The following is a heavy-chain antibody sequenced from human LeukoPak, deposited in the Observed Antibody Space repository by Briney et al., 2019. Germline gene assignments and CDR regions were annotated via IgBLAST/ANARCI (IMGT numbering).Heavy chain of an antibody. CDR2: MYYSGST. J-gene: IGHJ6*03. D-gene: IGHD6-19*01. V-gene: IGHV4-59*01. Sequence: PSDTLSLTCTVSGGSIRSYYGSWIRGPPGKGLEGIGYMYYSGSTNYNTSHKSRVTISVDTSKNQFSLKLRSVTAADTAVYYCARDSSGWSGGYYYYYMDVWGKGTTVTVSS. CDR3: ARDSSGWSGGYYYYYMDV. CDR1: GGSIRSYY.